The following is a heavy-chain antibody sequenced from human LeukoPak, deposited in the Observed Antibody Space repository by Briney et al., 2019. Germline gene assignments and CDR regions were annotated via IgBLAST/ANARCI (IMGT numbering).Heavy chain of an antibody. D-gene: IGHD2-2*01. CDR3: ARDYFSPPTAMPLRGYFDY. J-gene: IGHJ4*02. V-gene: IGHV3-33*01. Sequence: GGSLRFSCAASGFTLSHNGMHWVRQAPGKGLEWVAIVWYDGSNQYYADSVKGRFTISRDNSNNMLYLQMNSLRAEDTAVYYCARDYFSPPTAMPLRGYFDYWGQGTLVTVSS. CDR1: GFTLSHNG. CDR2: VWYDGSNQ.